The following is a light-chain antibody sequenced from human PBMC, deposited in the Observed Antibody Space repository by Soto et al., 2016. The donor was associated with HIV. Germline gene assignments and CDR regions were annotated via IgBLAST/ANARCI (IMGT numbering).Light chain of an antibody. CDR3: QSYGTSTAVVV. CDR2: QNK. Sequence: SYDLTQPPSVSVSPGQTTSITCSGYSLGNKYVHWYQQRPGQSPVLVIYQNKKRPLGIPERFSASMSGNTATLSITGTQAMDEADYYCQSYGTSTAVVVFGGGTQLTVL. CDR1: SLGNKY. V-gene: IGLV3-1*01. J-gene: IGLJ2*01.